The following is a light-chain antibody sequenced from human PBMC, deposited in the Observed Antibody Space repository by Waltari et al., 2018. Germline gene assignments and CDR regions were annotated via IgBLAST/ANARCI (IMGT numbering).Light chain of an antibody. CDR2: DVS. J-gene: IGLJ2*01. CDR1: RSDIGYYNF. Sequence: QSGLTQPASVSGSPGQSITISCTGTRSDIGYYNFVSWYQQHPGNAPKLVIFDVSRWPSGVSHRFSGSKSGNTASLTISGLQAEDEAAYYCASYTSANTVLFGGGTKVTVL. V-gene: IGLV2-14*03. CDR3: ASYTSANTVL.